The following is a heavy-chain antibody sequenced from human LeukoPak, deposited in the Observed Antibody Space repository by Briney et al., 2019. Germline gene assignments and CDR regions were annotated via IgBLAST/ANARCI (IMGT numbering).Heavy chain of an antibody. CDR1: GGTFSSYA. D-gene: IGHD3-22*01. CDR3: ARVWRYDSSGYYYDY. J-gene: IGHJ4*02. V-gene: IGHV1-69*01. Sequence: SVKVSCKASGGTFSSYAISWVRQAPGQGLEWLGGIIPIFGTANYAQKFQGRVTITADESTSTAYMELSSLRSEDTAVYYCARVWRYDSSGYYYDYWGQGTLVTVSS. CDR2: IIPIFGTA.